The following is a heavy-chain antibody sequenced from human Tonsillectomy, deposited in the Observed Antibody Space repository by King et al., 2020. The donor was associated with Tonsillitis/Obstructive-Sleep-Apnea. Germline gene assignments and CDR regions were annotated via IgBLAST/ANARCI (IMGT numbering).Heavy chain of an antibody. CDR2: IYYSGST. CDR1: GGSISSYY. D-gene: IGHD6-19*01. V-gene: IGHV4-59*01. CDR3: ARDSIQGIAVAEHWFDP. Sequence: VQLQESGPGLVKPSETLSLTCTVSGGSISSYYWSWIRQPPGKGLEWIGYIYYSGSTNYNPSLKSRVTISVDTSKNQFSLKLSSLTAADTAVYYCARDSIQGIAVAEHWFDPWGQGTLVTVSS. J-gene: IGHJ5*02.